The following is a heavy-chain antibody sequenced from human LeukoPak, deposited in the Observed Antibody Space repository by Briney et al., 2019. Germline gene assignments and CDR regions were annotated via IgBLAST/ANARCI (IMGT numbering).Heavy chain of an antibody. CDR1: GFTFSSFG. J-gene: IGHJ5*02. CDR3: ATDRPYITSWYGCSTP. CDR2: INGSGDST. V-gene: IGHV3-23*01. D-gene: IGHD3-10*01. Sequence: GGSLRLSCAASGFTFSSFGMSWVRQAPGKGLEWVSAINGSGDSTYYADSVKGRFTISRDNSRNTLYLQMHSLRVEDTAIYYCATDRPYITSWYGCSTPWGQGTLVTVSS.